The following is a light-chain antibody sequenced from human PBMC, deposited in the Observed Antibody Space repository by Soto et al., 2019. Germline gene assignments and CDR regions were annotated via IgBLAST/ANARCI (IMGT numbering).Light chain of an antibody. CDR2: DAF. J-gene: IGKJ2*01. CDR3: QHRSNWPRI. V-gene: IGKV3-11*01. Sequence: EIVLTQSPATLSLSPGERATLSCRASQSVSSSLAWYQKKPGQPPRLLIYDAFNRATGIPARFSASGSGTDFTLTISSLEPEDFAVYYCQHRSNWPRIFGQGTKLEIK. CDR1: QSVSSS.